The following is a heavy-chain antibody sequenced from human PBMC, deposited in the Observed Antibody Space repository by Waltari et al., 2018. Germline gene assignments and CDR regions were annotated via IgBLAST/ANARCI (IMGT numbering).Heavy chain of an antibody. J-gene: IGHJ4*02. CDR2: ISWKSGSI. Sequence: EVQLVESGGGLVQPGRSLRLSCAASGFTFDDYAMHWVRQAPGKGLEWVSGISWKSGSIGYADSVKGRFTISRDNAKNSLYLQMNSLRAEDTALYYCAKDIQDMIVVVTLSNWGQGTLVTVSS. CDR3: AKDIQDMIVVVTLSN. CDR1: GFTFDDYA. D-gene: IGHD3-22*01. V-gene: IGHV3-9*01.